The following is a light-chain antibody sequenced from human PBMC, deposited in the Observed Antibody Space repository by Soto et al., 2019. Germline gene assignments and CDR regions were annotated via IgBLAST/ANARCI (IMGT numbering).Light chain of an antibody. CDR3: QQYGSSPRT. CDR2: GAS. CDR1: QSVSSY. V-gene: IGKV3-20*01. Sequence: EIVLTQSPDTLSLSPGERVTLSCRASQSVSSYLAWYQQKPGQAPRLLIYGASSRATGIPDRFSGSGSGTDFTLTISRLEPEDFAVYYCQQYGSSPRTFGQGTKVDVK. J-gene: IGKJ1*01.